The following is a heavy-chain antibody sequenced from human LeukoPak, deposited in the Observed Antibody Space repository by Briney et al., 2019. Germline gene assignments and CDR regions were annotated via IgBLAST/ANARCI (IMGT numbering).Heavy chain of an antibody. CDR2: IIPILGIA. Sequence: SVKVSCKASGGTFSSYAISWVRQAPGQGLEWMGRIIPILGIANYAQKFQGRVTITADKSTSTAYMELSSLRSEDTAVYYCARARKNTVTTYDYWGQGTLVTVSS. D-gene: IGHD4-17*01. CDR3: ARARKNTVTTYDY. CDR1: GGTFSSYA. J-gene: IGHJ4*02. V-gene: IGHV1-69*04.